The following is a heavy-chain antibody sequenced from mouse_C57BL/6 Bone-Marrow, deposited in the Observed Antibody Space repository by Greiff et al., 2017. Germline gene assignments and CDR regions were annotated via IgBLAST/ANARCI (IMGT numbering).Heavy chain of an antibody. V-gene: IGHV1-59*01. Sequence: LQQPGAELVRPGTSVKLSCKASGYTFTSYWMHWVKQRPGPGLEWIGVIDPSDSSTNYNPKFQGKATLTVDTSSSTAYMQLSSLTSEDSAVYYGARSPYYYGSSGDFDYWGQGTTLTVSS. CDR3: ARSPYYYGSSGDFDY. CDR1: GYTFTSYW. D-gene: IGHD1-1*01. CDR2: IDPSDSST. J-gene: IGHJ2*01.